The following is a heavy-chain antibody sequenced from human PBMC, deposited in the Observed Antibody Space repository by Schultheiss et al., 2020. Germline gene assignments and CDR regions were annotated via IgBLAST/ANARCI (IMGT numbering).Heavy chain of an antibody. CDR3: ARDVNWGQKIDYGMDV. D-gene: IGHD7-27*01. Sequence: SGSLRLSCAASGFTFSSYDMHWVRQATGKGLEWVSAIGTAGDTYYPGSVKGRFTISRENAKNSLYLQMNSLRAEDTAVYYCARDVNWGQKIDYGMDVWGQGTTVTVSS. V-gene: IGHV3-13*01. J-gene: IGHJ6*02. CDR2: IGTAGDT. CDR1: GFTFSSYD.